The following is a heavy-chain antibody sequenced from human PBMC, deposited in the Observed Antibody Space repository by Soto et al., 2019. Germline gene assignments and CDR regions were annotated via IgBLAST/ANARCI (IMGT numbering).Heavy chain of an antibody. CDR1: GYTIRSDY. J-gene: IGHJ4*02. Sequence: PSETLSLTCSVSGYTIRSDYWNWIRQPPGKRLEWIGYISYTGSTNYNPSLRSRVTMSLDTSKNQFSLNLISVTAADTAVYYCARQRTDYYYYDYWGQGTLVTVSS. V-gene: IGHV4-59*01. CDR3: ARQRTDYYYYDY. CDR2: ISYTGST. D-gene: IGHD3-10*01.